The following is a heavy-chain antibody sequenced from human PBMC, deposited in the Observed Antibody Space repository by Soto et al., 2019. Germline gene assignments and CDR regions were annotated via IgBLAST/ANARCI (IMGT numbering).Heavy chain of an antibody. D-gene: IGHD2-2*01. Sequence: GGSLRLSCAASGFTFSSYWMSWVRQAPGKGLEWVANIKQDGSEKYYVDSVKGRFTISRDNAKNSLYLQMNSLRAEDTAVYYCARERRIVVVPAAMRHGAFDIWGQGTMVTVSS. V-gene: IGHV3-7*01. CDR3: ARERRIVVVPAAMRHGAFDI. J-gene: IGHJ3*02. CDR2: IKQDGSEK. CDR1: GFTFSSYW.